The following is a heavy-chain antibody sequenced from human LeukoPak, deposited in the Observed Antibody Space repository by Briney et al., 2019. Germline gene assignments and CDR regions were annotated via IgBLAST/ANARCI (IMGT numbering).Heavy chain of an antibody. CDR1: GLTFSSYS. D-gene: IGHD3-22*01. CDR2: IHKDGSEK. CDR3: ASDCDYYESNTYYAAFDI. Sequence: GGSLRLSCAVSGLTFSSYSMSWVRQAPGKGLEWVANIHKDGSEKNYVDSVKGRFTISRDIAKNSLYLQMDRLRAEDTDVYYCASDCDYYESNTYYAAFDIWGQGTKVTVSS. V-gene: IGHV3-7*01. J-gene: IGHJ3*02.